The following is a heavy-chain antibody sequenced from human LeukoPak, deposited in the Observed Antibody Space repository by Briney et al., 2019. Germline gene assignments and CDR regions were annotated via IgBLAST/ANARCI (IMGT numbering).Heavy chain of an antibody. J-gene: IGHJ5*02. CDR1: GGSFSGYY. CDR2: INHSGST. V-gene: IGHV4-34*01. Sequence: SETLSLTCAVYGGSFSGYYWSWIRQPPGKGLEWIGEINHSGSTNYNPSLKSRVTISVDTSKNQFSLKLSSVTAADTAVYYCARHFLGHRWALRPDWFDPWGQGTLVTVSS. D-gene: IGHD3/OR15-3a*01. CDR3: ARHFLGHRWALRPDWFDP.